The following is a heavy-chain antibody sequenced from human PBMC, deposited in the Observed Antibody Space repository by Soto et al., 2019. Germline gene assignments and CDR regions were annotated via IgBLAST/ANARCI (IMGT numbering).Heavy chain of an antibody. CDR2: INPNSGGT. V-gene: IGHV1-2*04. J-gene: IGHJ6*02. CDR3: ARDSPHSRYCSGGSCYSGYEYYGMDV. D-gene: IGHD2-15*01. Sequence: ASVKVSCKASGYTFTGYYMHWVRQAPGQGLEWMGWINPNSGGTNYAQKFQGWVTMTRDTSISTAYMELSRLRSDDTAVYYCARDSPHSRYCSGGSCYSGYEYYGMDVWGQGTTVTVSS. CDR1: GYTFTGYY.